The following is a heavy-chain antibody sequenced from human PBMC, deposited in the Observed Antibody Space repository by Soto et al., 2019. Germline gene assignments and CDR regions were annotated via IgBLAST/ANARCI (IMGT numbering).Heavy chain of an antibody. V-gene: IGHV1-3*01. J-gene: IGHJ4*02. CDR2: INCGSGNT. D-gene: IGHD6-19*01. CDR3: ARGYTSGWTFDF. CDR1: GYNFTTYV. Sequence: QVQLVQSGAEVKQPGASASVSCKASGYNFTTYVVHWLRQAPGQGREWMGWINCGSGNTVYSQKFQGRVTFTRDTSARTAYMDLNSLTSGDTAVYYCARGYTSGWTFDFWGRGTLVTVSS.